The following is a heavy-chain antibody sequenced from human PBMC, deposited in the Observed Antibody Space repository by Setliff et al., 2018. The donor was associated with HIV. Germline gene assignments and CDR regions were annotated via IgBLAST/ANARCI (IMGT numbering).Heavy chain of an antibody. Sequence: PSETLSLTCAVYGGSFSGYYWSWIRQPPGKGLEWLGEIDHTGSTNYNLSLKSRITMSADPSKNQFSLKVRSVIAADTALYYCARVPGYSSGTSYMDVWGKGTTVTVSS. V-gene: IGHV4-34*01. J-gene: IGHJ6*03. CDR3: ARVPGYSSGTSYMDV. CDR1: GGSFSGYY. CDR2: IDHTGST. D-gene: IGHD6-19*01.